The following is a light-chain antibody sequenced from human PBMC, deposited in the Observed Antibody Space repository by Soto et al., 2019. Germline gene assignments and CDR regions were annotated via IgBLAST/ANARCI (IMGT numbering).Light chain of an antibody. J-gene: IGLJ3*02. CDR1: SSDVGGYDR. V-gene: IGLV2-23*01. Sequence: QSALTQPASVSGSPGQSINISCTGTSSDVGGYDRVSWYQQHPGKAPKLLIYEDTKRPSGISKRLSGSKSGNTASLTISGLQAEDEADYYCCSSAGSRILSWVFGGGTKLTVL. CDR2: EDT. CDR3: CSSAGSRILSWV.